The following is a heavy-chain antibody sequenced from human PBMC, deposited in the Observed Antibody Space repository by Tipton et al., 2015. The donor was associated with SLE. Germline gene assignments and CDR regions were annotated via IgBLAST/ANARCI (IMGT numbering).Heavy chain of an antibody. J-gene: IGHJ2*01. CDR1: GGSISSENW. D-gene: IGHD3-3*02. Sequence: TLSLTCVVSGGSISSENWWTWVRQSPGKGLEWLGEIYRTGAHKSNPSLAGRISLSLDKSTSQVSLEMRSVTAADAAVYFCTIRSVVSWHFALWGRGTLVTVSS. CDR3: TIRSVVSWHFAL. CDR2: IYRTGAH. V-gene: IGHV4/OR15-8*01.